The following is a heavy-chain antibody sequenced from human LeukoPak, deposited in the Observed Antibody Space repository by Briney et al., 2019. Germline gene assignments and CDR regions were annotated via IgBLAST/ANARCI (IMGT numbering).Heavy chain of an antibody. D-gene: IGHD3-22*01. CDR2: ITITSNYI. Sequence: PGGSLRLSCAASGFSLRSYTMNWVRQAPGKGLEWVSSITITSNYIFYTDSVKGRFTISRDNAKNSLHLQMNSLRVEDTAVYFCARTYYYGSSDSSGRVFDYWGQGTLVTVSS. CDR1: GFSLRSYT. J-gene: IGHJ4*02. CDR3: ARTYYYGSSDSSGRVFDY. V-gene: IGHV3-21*01.